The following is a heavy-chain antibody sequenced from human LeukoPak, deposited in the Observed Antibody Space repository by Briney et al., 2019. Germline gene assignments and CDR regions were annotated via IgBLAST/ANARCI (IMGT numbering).Heavy chain of an antibody. J-gene: IGHJ4*02. CDR2: ISISSSYI. Sequence: PGGSLRLSCAASVFTFSSYSINWVRQAPGKGLEWVSSISISSSYIYYTDSLKGRFTISRDNAKNTLYLHMNSLRAEDTAVYYCARDLSGSYYSTRYFDYWGQGTLVTVSS. V-gene: IGHV3-21*01. CDR3: ARDLSGSYYSTRYFDY. D-gene: IGHD1-26*01. CDR1: VFTFSSYS.